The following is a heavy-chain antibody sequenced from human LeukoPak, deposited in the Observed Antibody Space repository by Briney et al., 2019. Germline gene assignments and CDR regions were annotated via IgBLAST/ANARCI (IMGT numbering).Heavy chain of an antibody. D-gene: IGHD5-24*01. CDR3: ARGLRWLQNDY. CDR1: GYNLIGYY. CDR2: INPNSGGT. Sequence: ASVKVSCKASGYNLIGYYIHWVRQAPGQGLEWMGRINPNSGGTNYAQKFQGRVTMTRDTSISTAYMELSRLRSDDTAVYYCARGLRWLQNDYWGQGTLVTVSS. J-gene: IGHJ4*02. V-gene: IGHV1-2*06.